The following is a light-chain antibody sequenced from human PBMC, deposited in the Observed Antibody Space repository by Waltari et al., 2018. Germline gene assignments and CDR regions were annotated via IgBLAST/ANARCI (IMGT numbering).Light chain of an antibody. CDR2: EDS. CDR1: NSDVGSYNL. V-gene: IGLV2-23*02. J-gene: IGLJ2*01. Sequence: QSALTQPASVSGSPGQSITIPCTGTNSDVGSYNLVSWYQQHPGKAPKLMIYEDSERPSGVSNRFSGSKSGNTASLTISGLQAEDEADYYCCSYAGSGTFAVVFGGGTKLTVL. CDR3: CSYAGSGTFAVV.